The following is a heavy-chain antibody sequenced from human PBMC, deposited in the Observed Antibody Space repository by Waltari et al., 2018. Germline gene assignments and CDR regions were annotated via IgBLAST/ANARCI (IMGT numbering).Heavy chain of an antibody. CDR1: GFTFDKYA. J-gene: IGHJ4*02. CDR2: ISWNSGSI. CDR3: AKDMGIVATMVDS. V-gene: IGHV3-9*01. D-gene: IGHD5-12*01. Sequence: EVQLVEYGGGLVQPGRSLRLSCAASGFTFDKYAMHWVRQAPGKGLEWVSGISWNSGSIGYADSVKGRFTISRDNAKNSLNLQMNSLRAEDTAFYYCAKDMGIVATMVDSWGQGTLVTVSS.